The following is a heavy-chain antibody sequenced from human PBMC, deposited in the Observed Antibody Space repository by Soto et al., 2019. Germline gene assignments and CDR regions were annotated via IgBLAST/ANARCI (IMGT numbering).Heavy chain of an antibody. J-gene: IGHJ4*02. CDR3: LKPDGATYNFRY. CDR2: ISASGGST. D-gene: IGHD1-1*01. Sequence: DVQLLESGGSLVQPGGSLRLSCAASGFTFNAQSLSWVRQAPGKGLEWVSTISASGGSTYYADSVKGRYTSSRDNSQNTLYLQMKSLRAEETAVYYCLKPDGATYNFRYWGQGTLVTVSS. CDR1: GFTFNAQS. V-gene: IGHV3-23*01.